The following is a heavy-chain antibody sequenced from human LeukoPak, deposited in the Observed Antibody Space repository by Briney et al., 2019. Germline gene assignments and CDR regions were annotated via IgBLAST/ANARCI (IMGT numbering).Heavy chain of an antibody. V-gene: IGHV1-69*05. Sequence: SVKVSCKAAAGTLDNFAIIWVRQAPGQGLEWMGGINPIFDTPNYAQKFQDRVKITMDESTTTVYMELSSLRFEDTAVYYCARDGRGYSFAEYFQYWGLGALVTVSS. CDR2: INPIFDTP. D-gene: IGHD5-18*01. J-gene: IGHJ1*01. CDR1: AGTLDNFA. CDR3: ARDGRGYSFAEYFQY.